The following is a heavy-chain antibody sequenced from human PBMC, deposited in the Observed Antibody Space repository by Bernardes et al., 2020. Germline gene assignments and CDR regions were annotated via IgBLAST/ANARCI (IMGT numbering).Heavy chain of an antibody. Sequence: ASVKVSCKASGYTFTSYDINWVRQATGQGLEWMGWMNPNSGNTGYAQKFQGRVTMTRNTSISTAYMELSSLRSEDTAVYYCARRGLPGPDDAFDIWGQGTMVTVSS. CDR3: ARRGLPGPDDAFDI. D-gene: IGHD1-20*01. J-gene: IGHJ3*02. CDR1: GYTFTSYD. CDR2: MNPNSGNT. V-gene: IGHV1-8*01.